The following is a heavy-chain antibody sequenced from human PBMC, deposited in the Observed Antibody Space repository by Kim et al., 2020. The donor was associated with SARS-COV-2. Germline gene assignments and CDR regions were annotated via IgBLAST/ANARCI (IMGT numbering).Heavy chain of an antibody. D-gene: IGHD3-10*01. CDR1: GFTFSSYA. CDR3: ANRPLSGKLVPTDY. J-gene: IGHJ4*02. V-gene: IGHV3-23*01. Sequence: GGSLRLSCAASGFTFSSYAMSWVRQAPGKGLEWVSAISGSGGSTYYADSVKGRFTISRDNSKNTLYLQMNSLRAEDTAVYYCANRPLSGKLVPTDYWGQGTLVTVSS. CDR2: ISGSGGST.